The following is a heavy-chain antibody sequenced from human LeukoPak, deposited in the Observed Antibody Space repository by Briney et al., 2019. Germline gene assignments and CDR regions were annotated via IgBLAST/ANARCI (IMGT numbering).Heavy chain of an antibody. Sequence: ASLKVSCTASGYTFTGSYIHWMRQAPGQGLEWMGWINPNSGGTKYAQNVHGRLTVTRDTSTSTAYMELSELRADDTAVYYCARVAYCTKGVCINFDLWGQGTLVTVSS. CDR1: GYTFTGSY. CDR2: INPNSGGT. V-gene: IGHV1-2*02. D-gene: IGHD2-8*01. J-gene: IGHJ4*02. CDR3: ARVAYCTKGVCINFDL.